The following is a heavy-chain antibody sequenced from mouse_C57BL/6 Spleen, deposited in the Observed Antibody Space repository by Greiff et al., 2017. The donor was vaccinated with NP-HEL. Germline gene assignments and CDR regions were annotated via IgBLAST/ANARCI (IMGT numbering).Heavy chain of an antibody. CDR3: ARGGVYYGRDFDY. D-gene: IGHD1-1*01. Sequence: QVQLQQPGAELVRPGTSVKLSCKASGYTFTSYWMHWVKQRPGQGLEWIGVIDPSDSYTNYNQKFKGKATLTVDTSSSTAYMQLSSLTSEDSAVDYCARGGVYYGRDFDYWGQGTTLTVSS. CDR1: GYTFTSYW. V-gene: IGHV1-59*01. CDR2: IDPSDSYT. J-gene: IGHJ2*01.